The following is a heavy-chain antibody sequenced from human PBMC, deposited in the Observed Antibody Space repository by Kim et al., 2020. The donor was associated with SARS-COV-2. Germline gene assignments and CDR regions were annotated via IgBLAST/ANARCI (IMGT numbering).Heavy chain of an antibody. Sequence: SETLSLTCTVSGGSISSYYWSWIRQPPGKGLEWIGYIYYSGSTNYNPSLKSRVTISVDTSKNQFSLKLSSVTAADTAVYYCARGSGYDPTGDYWGQGTLV. V-gene: IGHV4-59*01. J-gene: IGHJ4*02. CDR1: GGSISSYY. CDR2: IYYSGST. CDR3: ARGSGYDPTGDY. D-gene: IGHD3-10*01.